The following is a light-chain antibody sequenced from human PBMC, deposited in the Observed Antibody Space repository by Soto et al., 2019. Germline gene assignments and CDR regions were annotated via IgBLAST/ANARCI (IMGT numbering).Light chain of an antibody. CDR3: QQYGSSPVT. Sequence: EIVLTQSPGTLSLSPGERATLSCRASQSVSSSNLAWYQQKPGQAPRLLIYGASSRATGIPDRFSGSGSGTDFTLTISRLEPADFAVYYCQQYGSSPVTFGQGTKVGIK. V-gene: IGKV3-20*01. CDR2: GAS. J-gene: IGKJ1*01. CDR1: QSVSSSN.